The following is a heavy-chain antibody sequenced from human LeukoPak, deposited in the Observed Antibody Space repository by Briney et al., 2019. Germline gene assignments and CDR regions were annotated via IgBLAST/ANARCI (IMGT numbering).Heavy chain of an antibody. CDR2: IYTSGST. V-gene: IGHV4-61*02. Sequence: SETLSLTCTVSGGSISSGSYYWSWIRQPAGKGLEWIGRIYTSGSTNYNPSLKSRVTISVDTSKNQFSLKLSSVTAADTAVYYCATMYYDSSGYAFNIWGQETMVTVSS. D-gene: IGHD3-22*01. CDR1: GGSISSGSYY. CDR3: ATMYYDSSGYAFNI. J-gene: IGHJ3*02.